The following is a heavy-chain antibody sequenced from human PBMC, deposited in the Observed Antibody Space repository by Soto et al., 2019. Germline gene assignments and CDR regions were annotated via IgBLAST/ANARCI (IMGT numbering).Heavy chain of an antibody. D-gene: IGHD3-10*01. CDR3: ARRSWFGESNWFDP. CDR1: GGYISSGGYY. CDR2: IYYSGST. J-gene: IGHJ5*02. V-gene: IGHV4-31*03. Sequence: QVQLQESCPGLVKPSQTLSLTCTVSGGYISSGGYYWSWIRQHPGTDLELIGYIYYSGSTYYNPSLKSRVPISVDTPKNQVSLKLSSVTAPDTAVYYCARRSWFGESNWFDPLGQGTLVTVSS.